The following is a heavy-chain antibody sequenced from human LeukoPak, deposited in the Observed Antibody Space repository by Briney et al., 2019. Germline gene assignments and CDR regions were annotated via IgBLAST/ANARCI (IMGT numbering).Heavy chain of an antibody. CDR1: GFTFDDYA. CDR3: AKDNEWLQSADYYYYGMDV. V-gene: IGHV3-43*02. CDR2: ISGDGGST. D-gene: IGHD5-24*01. Sequence: PGGSLRLSCAASGFTFDDYAMHWVRQAPGKGLEWVSLISGDGGSTYYADSVKGRFTISRDNSKNSLYLQMNSLRTEDTALYYCAKDNEWLQSADYYYYGMDVWGQGTTVTVSS. J-gene: IGHJ6*02.